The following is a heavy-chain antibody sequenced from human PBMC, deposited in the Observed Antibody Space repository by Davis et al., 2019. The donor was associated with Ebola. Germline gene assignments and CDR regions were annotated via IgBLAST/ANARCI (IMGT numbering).Heavy chain of an antibody. J-gene: IGHJ4*02. D-gene: IGHD1-26*01. CDR1: GYSISSGYY. Sequence: SETLSLTCTVSGYSISSGYYWGWIRQPPGKGLEWIGSIYHSGSTYYNPSLKSRVTISVDTSKNQFSLKLSSVTAADTAVYYCARAGPGGSYRFDYWGQGTLVTVSS. V-gene: IGHV4-38-2*02. CDR3: ARAGPGGSYRFDY. CDR2: IYHSGST.